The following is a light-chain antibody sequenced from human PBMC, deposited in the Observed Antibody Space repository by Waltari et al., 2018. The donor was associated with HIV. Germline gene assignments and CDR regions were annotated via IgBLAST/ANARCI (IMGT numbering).Light chain of an antibody. CDR2: VDT. CDR1: NSNIGAGSD. Sequence: QSVLTQPPSVSGAPGQRVTISCTGSNSNIGAGSDVHWYRQLPGTAPKLLLSVDTTRPSGVPDRFFGSKSGTSASLAITGLQAEDEADFYCQSYDRNFGGWVFGVGTRVTV. J-gene: IGLJ2*01. CDR3: QSYDRNFGGWV. V-gene: IGLV1-40*01.